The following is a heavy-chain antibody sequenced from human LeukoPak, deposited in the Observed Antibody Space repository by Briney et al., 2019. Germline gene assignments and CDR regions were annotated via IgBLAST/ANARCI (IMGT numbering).Heavy chain of an antibody. CDR1: GGSISSAPYY. Sequence: SETLSLSCTVSGGSISSAPYYWSWIRQRPGKGLEWMGYISHSGNTYYNPSLKSRLNISADTSRNQFSLKLRSVTAADTALYFCAREGYYYDSSGPIDYWGQGTRVTVSS. D-gene: IGHD3-22*01. V-gene: IGHV4-31*03. J-gene: IGHJ4*02. CDR3: AREGYYYDSSGPIDY. CDR2: ISHSGNT.